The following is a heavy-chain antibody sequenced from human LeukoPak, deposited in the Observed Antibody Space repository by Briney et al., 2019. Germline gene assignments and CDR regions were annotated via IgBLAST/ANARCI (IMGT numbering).Heavy chain of an antibody. V-gene: IGHV4-38-2*02. CDR3: ARTHMVRGVRP. D-gene: IGHD3-10*01. CDR2: IYHSGST. J-gene: IGHJ5*02. CDR1: GYSISSGYY. Sequence: SETLSLTCTVSGYSISSGYYWGWIRQPPGQGLEWIGSIYHSGSTYYNPSLKSRVTISVDTSKNQFSLKLSSVTAADTAVYYCARTHMVRGVRPWGQGTLVTASS.